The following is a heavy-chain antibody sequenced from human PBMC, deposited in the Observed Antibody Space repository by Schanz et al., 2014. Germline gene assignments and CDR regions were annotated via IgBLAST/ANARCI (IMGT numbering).Heavy chain of an antibody. D-gene: IGHD1-20*01. J-gene: IGHJ6*02. CDR1: GFTFSSYA. Sequence: VRLVESGGGLVQPGGSLRLSCAASGFTFSSYAMSWVRQAPGKGLEWVSAISGSGETTYYADSVKGRFTISRDNSKNALYLQMNSLRAEDTAVYYCARRITGTHHNPYYHGMDVWGQGTTVTVSS. V-gene: IGHV3-23*04. CDR3: ARRITGTHHNPYYHGMDV. CDR2: ISGSGETT.